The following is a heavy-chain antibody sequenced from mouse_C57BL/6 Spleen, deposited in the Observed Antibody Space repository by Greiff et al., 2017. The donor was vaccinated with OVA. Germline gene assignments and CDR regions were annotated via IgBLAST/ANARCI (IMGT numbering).Heavy chain of an antibody. V-gene: IGHV1-69*01. CDR2: IDPSDSYT. CDR1: GYTFTSYW. CDR3: ARRGAYYCGSPWYFDV. Sequence: VQLQQPGAELVMPGASVKLSCKASGYTFTSYWMHWVKQRPGKGLEWIGEIDPSDSYTNYNQKFKGKATLTVDKSSSPAYMQLSSLTSEDSAVYYSARRGAYYCGSPWYFDVWGTGTTVTVSS. D-gene: IGHD1-1*01. J-gene: IGHJ1*03.